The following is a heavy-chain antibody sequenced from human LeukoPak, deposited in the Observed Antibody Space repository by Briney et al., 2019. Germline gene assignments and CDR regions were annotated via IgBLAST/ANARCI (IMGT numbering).Heavy chain of an antibody. J-gene: IGHJ4*02. CDR2: TKRDGGEK. CDR1: TFTFTPGW. Sequence: PGGSLRLSCEASTFTFTPGWMSWVRQAPGKGLEWVAMTKRDGGEKYYVDSVKGRFTISRDNAKKSLYLQMDSLRDEDTAVYYCASLDTAHPSGVYWGQGTLVTVSS. V-gene: IGHV3-7*01. D-gene: IGHD5-18*01. CDR3: ASLDTAHPSGVY.